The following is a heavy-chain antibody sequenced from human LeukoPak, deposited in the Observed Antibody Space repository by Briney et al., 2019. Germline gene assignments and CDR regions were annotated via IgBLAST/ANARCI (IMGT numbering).Heavy chain of an antibody. V-gene: IGHV1-69*05. CDR1: GGTFSSYA. D-gene: IGHD6-13*01. J-gene: IGHJ3*02. CDR2: IIPIFGTA. Sequence: SEKVSCKASGGTFSSYAISWVRQAPGQGLEWMGGIIPIFGTANYAQKFQGRVTITTDESTSTAYMELSSLRSEDTAVYYCARDIAAAGNAFDIWGQGTMVTVSS. CDR3: ARDIAAAGNAFDI.